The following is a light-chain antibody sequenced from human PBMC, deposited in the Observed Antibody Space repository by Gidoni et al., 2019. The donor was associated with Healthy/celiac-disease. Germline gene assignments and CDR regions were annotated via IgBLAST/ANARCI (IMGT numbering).Light chain of an antibody. J-gene: IGLJ1*01. V-gene: IGLV2-14*01. CDR2: DVS. CDR3: SSYTSSSTLEV. CDR1: RSDGGGYNY. Sequence: QSALTQPASVSGSPGQSITISCTGTRSDGGGYNYVSWYQQHPGKAPKLMIYDVSDRPAGVSNRFSGSKSGNTASLTISGLQAEDEADYYCSSYTSSSTLEVFGTGTKVTVL.